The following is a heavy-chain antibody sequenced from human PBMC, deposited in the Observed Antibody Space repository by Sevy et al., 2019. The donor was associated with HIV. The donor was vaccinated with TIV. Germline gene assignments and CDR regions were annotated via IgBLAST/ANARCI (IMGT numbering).Heavy chain of an antibody. V-gene: IGHV3-23*01. J-gene: IGHJ4*01. D-gene: IGHD6-6*01. CDR2: INGRGGST. CDR1: GFTFSSFA. Sequence: GGSLRLSCAASGFASGFTFSSFAMSWVRQLPGKGLEWVSTINGRGGSTYYADSVKGRFTLSRDNSNNALFLQMDSLTPEDTALYYSARRTPRIAPSSAAFFDSWGHGTLVTVSS. CDR3: ARRTPRIAPSSAAFFDS.